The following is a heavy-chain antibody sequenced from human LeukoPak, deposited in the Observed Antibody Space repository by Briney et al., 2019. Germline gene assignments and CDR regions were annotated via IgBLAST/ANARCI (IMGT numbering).Heavy chain of an antibody. D-gene: IGHD6-13*01. CDR1: GYTFTSYD. CDR2: MNPNSGNT. J-gene: IGHJ5*02. CDR3: ASTRIAAAGHRSNWFDP. Sequence: ASVQVSCKASGYTFTSYDINWVRQATGQGLEWMGWMNPNSGNTGYAQKFQGRVTMTRNTSISTAYMELSSVTAADTAVYYCASTRIAAAGHRSNWFDPWGQGTLVTVSS. V-gene: IGHV1-8*01.